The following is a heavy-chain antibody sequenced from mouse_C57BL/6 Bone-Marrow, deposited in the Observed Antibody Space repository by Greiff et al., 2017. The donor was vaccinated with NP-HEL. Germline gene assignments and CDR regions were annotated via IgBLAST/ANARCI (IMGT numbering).Heavy chain of an antibody. CDR3: ARGDYGYGRFAF. Sequence: QVQLQQSGAELARPGASVKLSCKASGYTFTSYGISWVKQRTGQGLEWIGEIYPRSGNTYYNEKFKGKATLTADKSSSTAYMELRSLTSEDSAVYVCARGDYGYGRFAFEGQGTLVTVTA. J-gene: IGHJ3*01. CDR1: GYTFTSYG. D-gene: IGHD2-2*01. V-gene: IGHV1-81*01. CDR2: IYPRSGNT.